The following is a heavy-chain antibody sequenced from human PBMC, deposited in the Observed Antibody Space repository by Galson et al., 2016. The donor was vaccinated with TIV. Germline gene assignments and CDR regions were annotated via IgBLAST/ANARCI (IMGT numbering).Heavy chain of an antibody. Sequence: SLRLSCAASGFTFTSFEMNWVRHGPGRGLEWVASIISSGSIIHYADSVKGRFTISRDNAREPLFLQMNSLRADDAAVYYCARRGNYRADAFDVWGQGTIVTVSS. CDR2: IISSGSII. J-gene: IGHJ3*01. CDR3: ARRGNYRADAFDV. V-gene: IGHV3-48*03. D-gene: IGHD1-7*01. CDR1: GFTFTSFE.